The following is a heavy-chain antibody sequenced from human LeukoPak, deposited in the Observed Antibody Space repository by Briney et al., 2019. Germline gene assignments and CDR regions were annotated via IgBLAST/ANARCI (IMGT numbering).Heavy chain of an antibody. V-gene: IGHV3-30*01. J-gene: IGHJ4*02. D-gene: IGHD3-9*01. CDR3: ARDRSYYDILTSLDY. Sequence: GGSLILSCAASGFTFSSYAMHWVRQAPGKGLEWVGVISYDGSNKYYADSVKGRFTISRDNSTNTLYLQMNSLRAEDTAVYYCARDRSYYDILTSLDYWGQGTLVTVSS. CDR1: GFTFSSYA. CDR2: ISYDGSNK.